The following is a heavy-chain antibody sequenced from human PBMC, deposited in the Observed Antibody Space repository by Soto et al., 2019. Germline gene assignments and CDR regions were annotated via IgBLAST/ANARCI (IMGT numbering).Heavy chain of an antibody. CDR3: AKKSCSSPGCPYGMDV. D-gene: IGHD2-2*01. V-gene: IGHV3-23*01. CDR1: GFIFSSYG. J-gene: IGHJ6*02. Sequence: GGSPRLSCAASGFIFSSYGMSWVRQAPGKGLDWVSIISVSGDSRYYADSVKDRFTISRDNSQNTLYLQMNSLRAEDTAVYYCAKKSCSSPGCPYGMDVWGQGTTVTVSS. CDR2: ISVSGDSR.